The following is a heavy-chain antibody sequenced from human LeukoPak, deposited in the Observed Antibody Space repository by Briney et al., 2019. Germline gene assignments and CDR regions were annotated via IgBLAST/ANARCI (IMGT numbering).Heavy chain of an antibody. V-gene: IGHV3-30*02. D-gene: IGHD1-14*01. CDR2: IRYDGSNK. Sequence: GGSLRLSCAASGFTFSSYWMTWVRQAPGKGLEWVAFIRYDGSNKYYADSVKGRFTISRDNSKNTLYLQMNSLKTEDTAVYYCTRAVRINGDAFDIWGQGTVVTVSS. CDR1: GFTFSSYW. CDR3: TRAVRINGDAFDI. J-gene: IGHJ3*02.